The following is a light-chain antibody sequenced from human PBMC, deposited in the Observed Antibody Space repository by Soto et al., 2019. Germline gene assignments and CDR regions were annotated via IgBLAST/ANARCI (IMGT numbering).Light chain of an antibody. CDR2: DAS. CDR3: QQRINWPLT. V-gene: IGKV3-11*01. CDR1: QSVTTF. J-gene: IGKJ4*01. Sequence: EIVLTQSPAILSLSPGERATLSCRASQSVTTFLAWYQQKPGQAPRLLIYDASDRATGIPARFSGSGSGTDFTLTISNREPEDFAVYYCQQRINWPLTFGGGTKVEIQ.